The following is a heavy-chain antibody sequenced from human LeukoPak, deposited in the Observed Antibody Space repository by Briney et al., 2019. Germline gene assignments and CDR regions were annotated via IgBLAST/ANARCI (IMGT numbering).Heavy chain of an antibody. CDR2: ISGSGDST. CDR3: AKGWFGELLPQDAFDI. Sequence: GGSLRLSCAASGFTFSHYWMHWVRQAPGKGLEWVSVISGSGDSTYIADSVKGRFTISRDNSKNTLYLQLNSLRAEDTAVYYCAKGWFGELLPQDAFDIWGQGTMVIVSS. CDR1: GFTFSHYW. J-gene: IGHJ3*02. V-gene: IGHV3-23*01. D-gene: IGHD3-10*01.